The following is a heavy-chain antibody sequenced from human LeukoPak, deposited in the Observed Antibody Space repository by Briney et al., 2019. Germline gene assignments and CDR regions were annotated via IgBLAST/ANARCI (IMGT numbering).Heavy chain of an antibody. Sequence: PSETLSLTCTVSGGSISSYYRNWIRQPPGKGLEWIGYIYYSGSTNYNPSLKSRVTISVDTSKNQFSLKLSSVTAADTAVYYCARGAHMITVTRTFDYWGQGTLVTVSS. V-gene: IGHV4-59*01. CDR2: IYYSGST. CDR1: GGSISSYY. J-gene: IGHJ4*02. CDR3: ARGAHMITVTRTFDY. D-gene: IGHD4-11*01.